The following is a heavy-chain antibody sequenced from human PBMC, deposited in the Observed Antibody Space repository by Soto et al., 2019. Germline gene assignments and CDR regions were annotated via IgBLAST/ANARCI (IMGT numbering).Heavy chain of an antibody. J-gene: IGHJ4*02. CDR1: GFTVSSKF. CDR3: TRSRDASGSYDY. V-gene: IGHV3-53*04. CDR2: IHGGGST. Sequence: GGSLRLSCAASGFTVSSKFMSWVRQAPERGLEWVSIIHGGGSTYYADSVKGRFTISRHISKNTLYLQMNSLVAEDTAIYYCTRSRDASGSYDYWGQGTLVTVSS. D-gene: IGHD3-10*01.